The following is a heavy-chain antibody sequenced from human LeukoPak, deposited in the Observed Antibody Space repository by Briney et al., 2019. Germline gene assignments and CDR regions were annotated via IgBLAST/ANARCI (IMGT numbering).Heavy chain of an antibody. Sequence: KASETLSLTCTVSGGSISSYYWSWIRQPAGKGLEWIGRIYTSGSTNYNPSLKRRVTMSVDTSKNQFSLKLSSVTAADTAVYSCARDGIAVGIFDYWGQGTLVTVSS. CDR1: GGSISSYY. CDR3: ARDGIAVGIFDY. V-gene: IGHV4-4*07. CDR2: IYTSGST. J-gene: IGHJ4*02. D-gene: IGHD6-19*01.